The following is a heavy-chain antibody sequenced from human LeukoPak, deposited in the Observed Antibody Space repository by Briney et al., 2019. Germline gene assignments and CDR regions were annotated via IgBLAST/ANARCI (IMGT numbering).Heavy chain of an antibody. CDR1: GFTFSNYA. CDR3: AKAVAGYWYFDL. Sequence: PGGSLGLSCVASGFTFSNYAMTWVRQAPGKGLEWVSDISGSGGITYYADSVRGRLTISRDNSLNTLYLQMNSLRAEDTAVYYCAKAVAGYWYFDLWGRGTLLTVSS. D-gene: IGHD6-19*01. CDR2: ISGSGGIT. V-gene: IGHV3-23*01. J-gene: IGHJ2*01.